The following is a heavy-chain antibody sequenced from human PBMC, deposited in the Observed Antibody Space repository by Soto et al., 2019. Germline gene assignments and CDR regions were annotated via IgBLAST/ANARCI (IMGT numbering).Heavy chain of an antibody. CDR3: ARDLYYSSGRYFDHDAFDI. CDR2: ISPHNDRT. J-gene: IGHJ3*02. Sequence: VASVKVSCKASGYNFTSYGISWVRQAPGQGLEWMGWISPHNDRTKYARRFQDRVTMTTETPTGTVYMELGSLRSDDTAVYYCARDLYYSSGRYFDHDAFDIWGQGTVVTVS. V-gene: IGHV1-18*01. CDR1: GYNFTSYG. D-gene: IGHD6-19*01.